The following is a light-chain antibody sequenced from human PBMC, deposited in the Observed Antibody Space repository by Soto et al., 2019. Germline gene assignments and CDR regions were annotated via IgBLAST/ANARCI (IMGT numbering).Light chain of an antibody. CDR1: QSISNW. J-gene: IGKJ1*01. CDR3: QEYNRYSQT. V-gene: IGKV1-5*01. CDR2: DAS. Sequence: DIPMTQSPSTLSASVGDRVTMTCRASQSISNWLAWYQQKPGKAPNLLIYDASNLETGVPSRFSGSGSGTEFTLTISSLQPDDFATYYCQEYNRYSQTFGPGTKVEIK.